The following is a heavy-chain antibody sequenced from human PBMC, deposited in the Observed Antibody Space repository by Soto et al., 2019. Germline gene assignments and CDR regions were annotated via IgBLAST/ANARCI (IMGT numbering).Heavy chain of an antibody. CDR3: ARYSSSWFDN. J-gene: IGHJ4*02. D-gene: IGHD6-13*01. V-gene: IGHV4-31*03. CDR1: GGSISSGGYY. Sequence: QVQLQEPGPGLVKPSQTLSLTCTVSGGSISSGGYYWSRFRQQPGQRLVWIGYIYYSGSTYYNPSLKSRVTISVDTAKTQFPLKLSSVTAADRAVYYCARYSSSWFDNWGQGPQVSVSS. CDR2: IYYSGST.